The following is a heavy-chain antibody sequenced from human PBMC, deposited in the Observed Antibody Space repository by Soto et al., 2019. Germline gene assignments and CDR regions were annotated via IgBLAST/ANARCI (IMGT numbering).Heavy chain of an antibody. CDR1: GFTFSAYA. J-gene: IGHJ4*02. Sequence: GGSLRLSCAASGFTFSAYAMSWVRQAPGKGLEWVPLISGRGRTSYYADSVKGRFTISRDNSQNTLYLQMNSLRAEDTAVYYCAKANAAYDFWSGSYKGAPFDYWGRGTLVTVSS. CDR2: ISGRGRTS. V-gene: IGHV3-23*01. D-gene: IGHD3-3*01. CDR3: AKANAAYDFWSGSYKGAPFDY.